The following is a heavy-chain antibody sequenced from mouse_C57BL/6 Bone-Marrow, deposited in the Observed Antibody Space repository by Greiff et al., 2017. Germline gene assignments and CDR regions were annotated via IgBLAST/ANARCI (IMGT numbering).Heavy chain of an antibody. Sequence: QVQLQQPGAELVKPGASVKLSCKASGYTFTSYWITWVKQRPGQGLEWIGDIYPTSGRTNYNEKFKSKAILTVDTSSNTAYMQLSSLTSEDSAVFCGARSGPLGRSFDYWGQGTTLTGSS. CDR2: IYPTSGRT. J-gene: IGHJ2*01. CDR3: ARSGPLGRSFDY. CDR1: GYTFTSYW. D-gene: IGHD4-1*01. V-gene: IGHV1-55*01.